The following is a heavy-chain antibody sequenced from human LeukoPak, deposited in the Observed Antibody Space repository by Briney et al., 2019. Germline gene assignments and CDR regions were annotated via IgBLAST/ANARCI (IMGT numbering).Heavy chain of an antibody. J-gene: IGHJ6*02. D-gene: IGHD6-13*01. CDR3: VRLLPLKAAADYHYLHGMDV. Sequence: SETLSLTCAVYGGSFSGYYWNWIGQPPGKGLEWIGEINHSGSTKYNPSLKSRGTISVDTSKNQFSLRLSSVTAADTAVYYCVRLLPLKAAADYHYLHGMDVWGQGTAVTVSS. CDR2: INHSGST. V-gene: IGHV4-34*01. CDR1: GGSFSGYY.